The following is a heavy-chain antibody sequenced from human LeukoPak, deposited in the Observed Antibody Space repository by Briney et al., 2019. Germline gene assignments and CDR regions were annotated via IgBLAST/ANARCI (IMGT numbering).Heavy chain of an antibody. CDR3: ARGPYCGGDCYSTYEEYFQH. CDR1: GGTFSSYA. CDR2: IIPILGIA. D-gene: IGHD2-21*02. V-gene: IGHV1-69*04. J-gene: IGHJ1*01. Sequence: ASVKVSCKASGGTFSSYAISWVRQAPGQGLEWMGRIIPILGIANYAQKFQGRVTITADKSTSTAYMELSSLRSEDTAVYYCARGPYCGGDCYSTYEEYFQHWGQGTLVTVSS.